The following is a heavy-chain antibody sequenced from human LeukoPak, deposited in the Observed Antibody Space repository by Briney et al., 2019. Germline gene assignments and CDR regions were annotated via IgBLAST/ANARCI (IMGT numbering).Heavy chain of an antibody. Sequence: GASVTVSCTASGHTFSDYYLHWVRQAPGQGLEWMGWINPNSGDTNSTQKFQGRVTMTRGTSSSLSYMELRSLTVDDTAVYYCARIVLPGRPKTSYESWGQGTLVTVSS. D-gene: IGHD2-21*01. CDR2: INPNSGDT. J-gene: IGHJ4*02. CDR1: GHTFSDYY. CDR3: ARIVLPGRPKTSYES. V-gene: IGHV1-2*02.